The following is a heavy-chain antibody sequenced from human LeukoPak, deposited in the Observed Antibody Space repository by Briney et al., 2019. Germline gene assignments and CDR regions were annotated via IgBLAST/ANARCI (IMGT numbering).Heavy chain of an antibody. Sequence: SETLSLTCAVYGGSFSGYYWSWIRQPPGKGLEWIGEINHSGSTYYNPSLKSRVTISVDTSKNQFSLKLSSVTAADTAVYYCARRPYYYDSSGYRDYWGQGTLVTVSS. J-gene: IGHJ4*02. CDR1: GGSFSGYY. V-gene: IGHV4-34*01. CDR2: INHSGST. CDR3: ARRPYYYDSSGYRDY. D-gene: IGHD3-22*01.